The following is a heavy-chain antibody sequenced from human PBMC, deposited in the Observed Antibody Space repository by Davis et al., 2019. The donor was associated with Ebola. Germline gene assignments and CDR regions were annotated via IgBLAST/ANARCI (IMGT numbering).Heavy chain of an antibody. J-gene: IGHJ3*02. CDR1: GGSISSGGYS. CDR3: ARPHLLRYFDWLSSGAFDI. Sequence: SETLSLTCAVSGGSISSGGYSWSWIRQPPGKGLEWIGYIYHSGSTYYNPSLKSRVTISVDTSKNQFSLKLSSVTAADTAVYYCARPHLLRYFDWLSSGAFDIWGQGTMVTVSS. D-gene: IGHD3-9*01. CDR2: IYHSGST. V-gene: IGHV4-30-2*03.